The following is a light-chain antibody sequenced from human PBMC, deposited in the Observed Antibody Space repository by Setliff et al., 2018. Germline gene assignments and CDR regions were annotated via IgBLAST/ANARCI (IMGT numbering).Light chain of an antibody. CDR1: SGSVSTGYY. J-gene: IGLJ2*01. CDR3: VLYMGSGISV. Sequence: QTVVTQEPSFAVSPGGTVTLTCGLSSGSVSTGYYPSWYQQTPGQAPRTPIYSTNTRSSGVPDRFSGSILGNKAALTITGAQADDESDYYCVLYMGSGISVFGGGTK. V-gene: IGLV8-61*01. CDR2: STN.